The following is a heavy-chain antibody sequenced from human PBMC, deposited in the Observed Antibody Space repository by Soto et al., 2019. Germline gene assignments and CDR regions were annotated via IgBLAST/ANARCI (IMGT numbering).Heavy chain of an antibody. J-gene: IGHJ4*02. CDR1: GFSLSTSGVG. V-gene: IGHV2-5*01. Sequence: QITLQESGPTLVKPTQTLTLTCTFSGFSLSTSGVGVGWIRQPPGKALEWLALIYWNEDKRYSPSLKSRLTITKYTSKNEVVLTMTDMYPVDTATYYCAHRWAGTYYNPRTFDYWGQGTLVTVSS. CDR2: IYWNEDK. D-gene: IGHD3-10*01. CDR3: AHRWAGTYYNPRTFDY.